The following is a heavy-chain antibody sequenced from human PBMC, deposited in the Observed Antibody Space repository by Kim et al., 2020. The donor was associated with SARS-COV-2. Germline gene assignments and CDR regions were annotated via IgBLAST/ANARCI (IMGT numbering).Heavy chain of an antibody. V-gene: IGHV1-2*02. J-gene: IGHJ4*02. CDR2: INPNSGGT. Sequence: ASVKVSCKASGYTFTGYYMHWVRQAPGQGLEWMGWINPNSGGTNYAQKFQGRVTMTRDTSISTAYMELSRLRSDDTAVYYCARDRPQEHSRGLYSSSKGQNFDYWGQGTLVTVSS. D-gene: IGHD6-6*01. CDR1: GYTFTGYY. CDR3: ARDRPQEHSRGLYSSSKGQNFDY.